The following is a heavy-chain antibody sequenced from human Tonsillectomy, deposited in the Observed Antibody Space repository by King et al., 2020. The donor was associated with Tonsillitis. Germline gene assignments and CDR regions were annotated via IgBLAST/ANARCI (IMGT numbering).Heavy chain of an antibody. CDR2: ISFDGSNK. CDR3: ARERLYSSGWGIDY. J-gene: IGHJ4*02. D-gene: IGHD6-19*01. V-gene: IGHV3-33*05. Sequence: VQLVESGGGVVQPGRSLSLSCAASGFSFSSNGMHWVRQAPGKGLEWVAVISFDGSNKNYDDSVKGRFTISRDNSNNTLFLHMNSLRAEDTAVYYCARERLYSSGWGIDYWGQGALLSVSS. CDR1: GFSFSSNG.